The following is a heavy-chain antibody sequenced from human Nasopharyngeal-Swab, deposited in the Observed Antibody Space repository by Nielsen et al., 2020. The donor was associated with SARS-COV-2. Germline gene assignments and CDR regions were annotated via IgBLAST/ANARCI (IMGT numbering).Heavy chain of an antibody. V-gene: IGHV3-7*03. Sequence: GGSLRLSCAASGFLFRTYWMTWVRQAPGKGLEWVANIEQDGSEIYYLDSLKGRFAISRDNAKNSLYLQMDSLRAEDTAVYYCVGVERRIAARLGQYYYYYMDVWGKGTTVTVSS. CDR2: IEQDGSEI. CDR3: VGVERRIAARLGQYYYYYMDV. CDR1: GFLFRTYW. J-gene: IGHJ6*03. D-gene: IGHD3-16*01.